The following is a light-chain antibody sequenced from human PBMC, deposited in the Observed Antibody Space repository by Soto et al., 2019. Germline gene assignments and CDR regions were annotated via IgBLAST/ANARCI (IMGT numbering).Light chain of an antibody. CDR2: GAF. V-gene: IGKV3-15*01. CDR3: HQYDNWPGT. J-gene: IGKJ1*01. Sequence: EIVMTQSPATLSVSPGERATLSCRASQSVSSNLAWYQQKPGQAPTLLIYGAFTRATGVPARFSGSGSGTEFTLTISSLQSEDFAVYYCHQYDNWPGTFGQGTKVDIK. CDR1: QSVSSN.